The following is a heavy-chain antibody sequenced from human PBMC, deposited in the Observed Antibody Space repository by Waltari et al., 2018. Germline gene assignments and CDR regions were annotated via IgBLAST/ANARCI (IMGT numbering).Heavy chain of an antibody. Sequence: EVQVVESGGGLVQPGGSLRLSCAASGFTFGSYWMTWVRQAPGQGREWVANIKEDGSDKEYADYVKGRFSISRDNAKDSLYLQMNSLRAEDTALYYCARSGMKFTFDYWGRGTPVIVSS. J-gene: IGHJ4*02. CDR2: IKEDGSDK. V-gene: IGHV3-7*01. CDR3: ARSGMKFTFDY. D-gene: IGHD1-26*01. CDR1: GFTFGSYW.